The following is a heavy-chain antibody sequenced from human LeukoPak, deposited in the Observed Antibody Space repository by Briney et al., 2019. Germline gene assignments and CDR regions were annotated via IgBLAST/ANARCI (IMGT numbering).Heavy chain of an antibody. J-gene: IGHJ4*02. D-gene: IGHD6-19*01. CDR1: GGSISTYY. CDR3: AGGLQWLSFDQ. Sequence: SETLSLTCTVSGGSISTYYWSWIRQPPGKGLEWIGYMHHSGTTNSNPSLESRLTMSIDTSKKQLSLTLSSVTAADTAVHYCAGGLQWLSFDQWGQGTLVTVSS. CDR2: MHHSGTT. V-gene: IGHV4-59*03.